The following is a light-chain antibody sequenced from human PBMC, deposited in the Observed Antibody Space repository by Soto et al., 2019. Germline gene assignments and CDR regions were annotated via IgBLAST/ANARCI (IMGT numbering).Light chain of an antibody. CDR1: SSDFGGYNY. V-gene: IGLV2-14*01. J-gene: IGLJ1*01. CDR3: NSYTSKSTGV. CDR2: EVS. Sequence: QSALTQPASVSGSPGQSITISCTGTSSDFGGYNYVSWYQQHPGKAPKLIIYEVSNRPSGVSNRFSGSKSGNTASLTISGLQAEDEADYYCNSYTSKSTGVFGTRTKVTVL.